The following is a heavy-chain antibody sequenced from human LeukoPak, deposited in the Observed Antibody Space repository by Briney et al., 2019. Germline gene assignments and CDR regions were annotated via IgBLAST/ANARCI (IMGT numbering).Heavy chain of an antibody. J-gene: IGHJ4*02. CDR3: ARVSFNVFNDYVGQKYYFDY. D-gene: IGHD4-17*01. Sequence: ASVKVSCKASGYTFSGYYMYWVRQAPGQGLEWMGWINPDTGGTNYAQKFQDRVTMTRDTSISAAYLQLSNLRSDDTAVYYCARVSFNVFNDYVGQKYYFDYWGQGTLVTASS. CDR2: INPDTGGT. V-gene: IGHV1-2*02. CDR1: GYTFSGYY.